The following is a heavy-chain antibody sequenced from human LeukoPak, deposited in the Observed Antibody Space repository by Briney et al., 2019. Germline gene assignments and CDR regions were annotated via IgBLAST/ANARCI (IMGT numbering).Heavy chain of an antibody. D-gene: IGHD5-18*01. CDR1: GFTFSSYW. V-gene: IGHV3-7*01. Sequence: GGSLRLSCAASGFTFSSYWMSWVRQPPGKGLEWVANIKQDGSEKYYVDSVKGRFTISRDNAKHSLYLQMNSLRAEDTAVYYCARAVGDTAMAYYYYYYMDVWAKGTTVTVSS. CDR2: IKQDGSEK. CDR3: ARAVGDTAMAYYYYYYMDV. J-gene: IGHJ6*03.